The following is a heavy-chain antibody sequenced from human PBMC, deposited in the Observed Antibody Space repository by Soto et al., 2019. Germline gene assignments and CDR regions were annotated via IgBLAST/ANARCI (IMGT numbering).Heavy chain of an antibody. Sequence: GGSLRLSCAASGFTFNNYGMHWVRQAPGKGLEWVAVISHDGNNKYYADSVKGRFTISRDKSKNRLYLQMNSLRIEDTAVYYCAKDRRPHEYCSGGSCYNGFAHWGQGTLVTVSS. CDR1: GFTFNNYG. CDR2: ISHDGNNK. J-gene: IGHJ4*02. CDR3: AKDRRPHEYCSGGSCYNGFAH. V-gene: IGHV3-30*18. D-gene: IGHD2-15*01.